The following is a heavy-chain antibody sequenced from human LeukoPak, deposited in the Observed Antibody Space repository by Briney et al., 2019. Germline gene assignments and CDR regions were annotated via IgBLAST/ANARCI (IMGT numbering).Heavy chain of an antibody. CDR2: IYYSGST. V-gene: IGHV4-39*07. CDR3: ARMKYFAFDY. D-gene: IGHD3-9*01. CDR1: GGSISSSSYY. J-gene: IGHJ4*02. Sequence: TSETLSLTCTVSGGSISSSSYYWGWIRQPPGKGLEWIGSIYYSGSTNYNPSLKSRVTISVDKSKNQFSLKLSSVTAADTAVYYCARMKYFAFDYWGQGTLVTVSS.